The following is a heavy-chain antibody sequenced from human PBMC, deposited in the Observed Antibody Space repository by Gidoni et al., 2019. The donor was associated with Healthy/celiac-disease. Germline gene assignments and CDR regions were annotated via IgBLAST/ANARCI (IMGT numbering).Heavy chain of an antibody. CDR2: ISSSSSYI. D-gene: IGHD3-16*01. J-gene: IGHJ3*02. V-gene: IGHV3-21*01. CDR1: GFTFSSYS. CDR3: ARDGGAFDI. Sequence: EVQLVESGGGLVKPAGSLSLACAASGFTFSSYSMNWVRQAPGKGLEWVSSISSSSSYIYYADSVKGRFTISRDNAKNSLYLQMNSLRAEDTAVYYCARDGGAFDIWGQGTMVTVSS.